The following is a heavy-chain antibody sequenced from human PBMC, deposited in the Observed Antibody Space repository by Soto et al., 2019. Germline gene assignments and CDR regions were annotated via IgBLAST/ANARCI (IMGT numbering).Heavy chain of an antibody. CDR1: GYTFTSYG. Sequence: QVHLVQSGAEVKKPGASVKVSCKASGYTFTSYGITWVRQAPGQGLEWMGWISAHNGNTDYAQKLQGRVIVTRDTSKSTAYMELRSLRSDDTAVYYWARGRYGDYWGQGALVTVSS. CDR3: ARGRYGDY. D-gene: IGHD1-26*01. V-gene: IGHV1-18*01. CDR2: ISAHNGNT. J-gene: IGHJ4*02.